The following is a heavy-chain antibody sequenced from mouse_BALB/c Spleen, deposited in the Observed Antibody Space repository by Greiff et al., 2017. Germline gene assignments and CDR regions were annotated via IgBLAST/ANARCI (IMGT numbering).Heavy chain of an antibody. CDR3: TRGDYGYSMDY. CDR2: IYPGNSDT. CDR1: GYTFTSYW. D-gene: IGHD1-1*02. Sequence: EVQLQQSGTVLAGPGASVKMSGKPSGYTFTSYWMHWVKQRPGQGLEWIGAIYPGNSDTSYNQKFKGKAKLTAVTSTSTAYMELSSLTNEDSAVYYCTRGDYGYSMDYWGQGTSVTVSS. V-gene: IGHV1-5*01. J-gene: IGHJ4*01.